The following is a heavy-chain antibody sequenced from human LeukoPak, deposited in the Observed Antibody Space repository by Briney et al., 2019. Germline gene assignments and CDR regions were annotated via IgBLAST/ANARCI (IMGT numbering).Heavy chain of an antibody. CDR3: ARASETYYYGSGRIDI. D-gene: IGHD3-10*01. CDR2: IYTSGST. CDR1: GGSISSGSYY. Sequence: SETLSLTCTVSGGSISSGSYYWSWIRQPAGKGLEWIGRIYTSGSTNYNPSLKSRVTISVDTSKKQFSLKLSSVTAADTAVYYCARASETYYYGSGRIDIWGQGTMVTVSS. J-gene: IGHJ3*02. V-gene: IGHV4-61*02.